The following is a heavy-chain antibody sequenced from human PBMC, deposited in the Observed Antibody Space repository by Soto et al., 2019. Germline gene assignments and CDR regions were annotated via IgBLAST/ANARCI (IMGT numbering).Heavy chain of an antibody. J-gene: IGHJ4*02. D-gene: IGHD2-21*02. CDR1: GGSISVYY. CDR2: IYASGSP. V-gene: IGHV4-59*08. CDR3: ARLGDAVTFDY. Sequence: SETLSLTCTISGGSISVYYWSWVRQPPGHELEWIGYIYASGSPYYNPSLRSRVTISADTSKNQFSLKLSSVTAADTAVYYCARLGDAVTFDYWGQGTLVTVSS.